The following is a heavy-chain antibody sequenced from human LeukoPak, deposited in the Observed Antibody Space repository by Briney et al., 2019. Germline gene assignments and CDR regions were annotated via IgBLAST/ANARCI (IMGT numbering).Heavy chain of an antibody. J-gene: IGHJ3*02. V-gene: IGHV3-66*04. CDR2: IYSGGST. CDR1: GFSFSNYG. CDR3: ARPGPDAFDI. Sequence: GGSLRLSCAASGFSFSNYGMSWVRQAPGKGLEWVSVIYSGGSTYYADSVKGRFTFSRDNSKNTLYLQMNSLRAEDTAVYYCARPGPDAFDIWGQGTMVTVSS.